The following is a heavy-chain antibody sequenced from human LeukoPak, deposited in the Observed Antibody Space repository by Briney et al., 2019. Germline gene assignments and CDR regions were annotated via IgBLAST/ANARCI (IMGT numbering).Heavy chain of an antibody. Sequence: RASVKVSCKVSGYTLTELSMRWVRQAPGKGLEWMGGFDPEDGETIYAQKFQGRVTMTEDTSTDTAYMELSSLRSEDTAVYYCATTRIVCSSTSCRTTNWFDPWGQGTLVTVSS. CDR1: GYTLTELS. CDR3: ATTRIVCSSTSCRTTNWFDP. J-gene: IGHJ5*02. CDR2: FDPEDGET. V-gene: IGHV1-24*01. D-gene: IGHD2-2*01.